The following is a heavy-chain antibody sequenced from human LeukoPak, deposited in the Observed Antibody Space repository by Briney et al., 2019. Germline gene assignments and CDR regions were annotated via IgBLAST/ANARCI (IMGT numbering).Heavy chain of an antibody. CDR2: IYYSGST. CDR3: ARGDSSSSHYYYYGMDV. D-gene: IGHD6-13*01. V-gene: IGHV4-39*07. Sequence: SETLSLTCTVSGGSISSSSYYWGWIRQPPGKGLEWIGSIYYSGSTYYNPSLKSRVTISVDTSKNQFSLKLSSVTAADTAVYYCARGDSSSSHYYYYGMDVWGQGTTVTVSS. CDR1: GGSISSSSYY. J-gene: IGHJ6*02.